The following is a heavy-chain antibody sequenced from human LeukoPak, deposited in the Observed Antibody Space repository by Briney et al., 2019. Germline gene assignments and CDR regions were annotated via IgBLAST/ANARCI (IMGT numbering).Heavy chain of an antibody. J-gene: IGHJ4*02. V-gene: IGHV5-51*01. CDR3: ARQGDRGTYYGFNY. Sequence: GESLKTSCKGSAYSFSNYWIGWVRQIPGEGLEWMAIIYPGDSDTRYSPSFLGQVTISADKSTSTAYLQWSSLRASDTAMYYCARQGDRGTYYGFNYWGQGTLVTVSS. CDR2: IYPGDSDT. CDR1: AYSFSNYW. D-gene: IGHD1-26*01.